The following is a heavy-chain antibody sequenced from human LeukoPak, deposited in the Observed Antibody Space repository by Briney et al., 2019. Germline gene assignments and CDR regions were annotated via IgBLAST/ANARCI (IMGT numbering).Heavy chain of an antibody. Sequence: GGSLRLSCAASGFTFSDYYMSWIRQAPGKGLEWVSYISSSGSTIYYAGSVKGRFTISRDNAKNPLYLQMNSLRAEDTAVYYCARAAWGAGSLGWFDPWGQGTLVTVSS. J-gene: IGHJ5*02. CDR3: ARAAWGAGSLGWFDP. CDR2: ISSSGSTI. V-gene: IGHV3-11*01. D-gene: IGHD3-16*01. CDR1: GFTFSDYY.